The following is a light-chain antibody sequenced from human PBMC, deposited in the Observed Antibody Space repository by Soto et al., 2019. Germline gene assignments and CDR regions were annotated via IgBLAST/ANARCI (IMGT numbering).Light chain of an antibody. CDR1: QSVSGY. CDR3: HQRSIWPPLT. CDR2: DAS. V-gene: IGKV3-11*01. Sequence: EVILTQSPATLSLSPGDRATLSCRASQSVSGYLAWYQQKPGQAPRLLIYDASNRASGIPARFIGSGSGTDFTLTSTSLEPEDFALYYCHQRSIWPPLTVGGGTKVEMK. J-gene: IGKJ4*01.